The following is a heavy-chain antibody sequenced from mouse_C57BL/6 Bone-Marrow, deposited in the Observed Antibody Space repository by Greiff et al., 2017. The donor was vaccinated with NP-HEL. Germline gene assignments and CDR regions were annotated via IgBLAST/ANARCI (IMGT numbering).Heavy chain of an antibody. Sequence: EVKVVESGGGLVKPGGSLKLSCAASGFTFSSYAMSWVRQTPEKRLEWVATISDGGSYTYYPDNVKGRFTISRDNAKNNLYLQMSHLKSEDTAMYYCARDRTGTHYFDYWGQGTTLTVSS. D-gene: IGHD4-1*01. CDR3: ARDRTGTHYFDY. CDR1: GFTFSSYA. CDR2: ISDGGSYT. V-gene: IGHV5-4*01. J-gene: IGHJ2*01.